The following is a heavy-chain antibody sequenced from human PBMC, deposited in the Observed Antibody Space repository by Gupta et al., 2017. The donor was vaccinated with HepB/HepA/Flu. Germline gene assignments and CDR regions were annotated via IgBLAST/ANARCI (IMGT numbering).Heavy chain of an antibody. J-gene: IGHJ4*02. CDR1: GFPFTISR. D-gene: IGHD1-14*01. Sequence: EVQLVASGGGLLQPGGSLSLSCNVSGFPFTISRLNWVRQAPGKGLELVSAMSGSRPDKYYADSVKGLFTDSRDNAKKSIYLQMNSLRVEDTAVYYGAREANIGAEPAPIVLDYWGQGALVTVSA. CDR3: AREANIGAEPAPIVLDY. V-gene: IGHV3-21*02. CDR2: MSGSRPDK.